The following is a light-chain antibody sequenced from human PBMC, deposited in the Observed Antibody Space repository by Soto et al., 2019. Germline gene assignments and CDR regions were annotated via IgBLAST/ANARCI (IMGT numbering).Light chain of an antibody. CDR2: KAS. V-gene: IGKV1-5*03. Sequence: DIQMTQSPSTLSASVGDRVTITCRASQSISSWLAWYQQKPGKAPKILIYKASSLESGVPSRFSGSGSGTEFTLTISSLQPDDFATYYCQQYNSYQWTFGQGTKVELK. CDR1: QSISSW. CDR3: QQYNSYQWT. J-gene: IGKJ1*01.